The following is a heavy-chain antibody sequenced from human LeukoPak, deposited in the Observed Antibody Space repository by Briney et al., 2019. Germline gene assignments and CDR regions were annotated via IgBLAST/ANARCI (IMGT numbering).Heavy chain of an antibody. J-gene: IGHJ4*02. V-gene: IGHV1-69*01. CDR1: GGTFSSYA. D-gene: IGHD3-22*01. CDR3: ARSPAYYYDSSGYPEVYFDY. CDR2: IIPIFGTA. Sequence: PVKVSCKASGGTFSSYAISWVRQAPGQGLEWMGGIIPIFGTANYAQKFQGRVTITADESTSTAYMELSSLRSEDTAVYYCARSPAYYYDSSGYPEVYFDYWGQGTLVTVSS.